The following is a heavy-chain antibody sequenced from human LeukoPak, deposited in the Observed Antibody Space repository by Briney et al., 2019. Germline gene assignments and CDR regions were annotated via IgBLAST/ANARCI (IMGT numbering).Heavy chain of an antibody. J-gene: IGHJ4*02. D-gene: IGHD5-18*01. Sequence: GESLKISCKGSGYSFTNYWIGWVRQMPGQGLEWMGITYPNDSATRYSPSFQGLVTISADKSISTAYLQWSSLKASDTAMYYCARHRGYNYGYSDYWGQGTLVTVSS. CDR1: GYSFTNYW. CDR2: TYPNDSAT. CDR3: ARHRGYNYGYSDY. V-gene: IGHV5-51*01.